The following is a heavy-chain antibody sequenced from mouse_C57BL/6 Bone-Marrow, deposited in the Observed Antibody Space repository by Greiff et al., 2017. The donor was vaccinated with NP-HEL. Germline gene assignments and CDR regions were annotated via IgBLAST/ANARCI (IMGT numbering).Heavy chain of an antibody. CDR2: ISPGDGDT. CDR3: ARGSDFDY. Sequence: QVHVKQSGAELVKPGASVKISCKASGYAFSSYWMNWVKQRPGKGLEWIGQISPGDGDTNYIGKFKGKATLTADKSSSTAYMQLSSLTSDGSAVYICARGSDFDYWGKGTTLTVST. V-gene: IGHV1-80*01. CDR1: GYAFSSYW. J-gene: IGHJ2*01.